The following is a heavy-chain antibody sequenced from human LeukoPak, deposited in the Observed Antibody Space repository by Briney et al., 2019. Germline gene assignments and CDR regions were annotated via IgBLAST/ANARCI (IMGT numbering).Heavy chain of an antibody. V-gene: IGHV3-7*01. D-gene: IGHD2-2*02. J-gene: IGHJ6*02. CDR1: GFTFSSYW. CDR3: ARDLIVVVPAAIATHNYYYYGMDV. CDR2: IKQDGSEK. Sequence: GGSLRLSCAASGFTFSSYWMSWVRQAPGKGLEWVANIKQDGSEKYYVDSVKGRFTISRDNAKNSLYLQMNSLRAEDAAVYYCARDLIVVVPAAIATHNYYYYGMDVWGQGTTVTVSS.